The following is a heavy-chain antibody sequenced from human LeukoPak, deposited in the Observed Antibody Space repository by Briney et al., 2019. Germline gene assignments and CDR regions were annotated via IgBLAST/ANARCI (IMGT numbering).Heavy chain of an antibody. D-gene: IGHD5-24*01. CDR1: GGSVRSDY. J-gene: IGHJ4*02. CDR3: AREDDYKINYFDS. CDR2: IFHSGNT. V-gene: IGHV4-59*02. Sequence: SETLCLTCTVSGGSVRSDYWTWIRQPPGKELEWIGYIFHSGNTNYNPSLKSRVTISLDMSKKQFSLKLRSVTAADTAVYYCAREDDYKINYFDSWGQGILVTVSS.